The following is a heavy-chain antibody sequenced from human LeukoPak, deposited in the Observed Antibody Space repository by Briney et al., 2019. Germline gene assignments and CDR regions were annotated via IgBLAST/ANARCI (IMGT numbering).Heavy chain of an antibody. CDR3: ARGGAARPRVSYYYMDV. D-gene: IGHD6-6*01. CDR1: GGTFSSYA. J-gene: IGHJ6*03. V-gene: IGHV1-69*04. CDR2: IIPILGIA. Sequence: SVKVSCKASGGTFSSYAISWVRQAPGQGLEWMGRIIPILGIANYAQKFQGRVTITADESTSTAYMELSSLRSEDTAVYYCARGGAARPRVSYYYMDVWGKGTTVTVSS.